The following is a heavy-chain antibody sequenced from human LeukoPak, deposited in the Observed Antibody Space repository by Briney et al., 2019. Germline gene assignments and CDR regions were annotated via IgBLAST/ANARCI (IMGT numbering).Heavy chain of an antibody. D-gene: IGHD6-6*01. Sequence: GGSLRLSCAASGFTFSSYAMSWVRQAPGKGLEWVSAISGSGGSTYYADSVKGRFTISRDNPKNTLYLQMNSLRPEDTAIYYCAKHSGSNHFDYWGQGTLVTVSS. J-gene: IGHJ4*02. CDR1: GFTFSSYA. V-gene: IGHV3-23*01. CDR2: ISGSGGST. CDR3: AKHSGSNHFDY.